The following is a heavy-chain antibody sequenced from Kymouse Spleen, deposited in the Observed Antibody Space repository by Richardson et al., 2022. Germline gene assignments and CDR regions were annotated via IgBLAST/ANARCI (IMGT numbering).Heavy chain of an antibody. CDR2: IWYDGSNK. Sequence: QVQLVESGGGVVQPGRSLRLSCAASGFTFSSYGMHWVRQAPGKGLEWVAVIWYDGSNKYYADSVKGRFTISRDNSKNTLYLQMNSLRAEDTAVYYCARGEQLAPGNWFDPWGQGTLVTVSS. J-gene: IGHJ5*02. V-gene: IGHV3-33*01. CDR1: GFTFSSYG. CDR3: ARGEQLAPGNWFDP. D-gene: IGHD6-6*01.